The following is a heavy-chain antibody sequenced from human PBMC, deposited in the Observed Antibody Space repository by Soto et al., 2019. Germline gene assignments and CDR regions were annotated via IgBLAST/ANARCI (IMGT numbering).Heavy chain of an antibody. CDR1: GFTFSSYA. CDR2: ISGSGGST. V-gene: IGHV3-23*01. J-gene: IGHJ2*01. CDR3: AKGGDAGGSYYWYFDL. Sequence: GGSLRLSCAASGFTFSSYAMSWVRQAPGKGLEWVSAISGSGGSTYYADSVKGRFTISRDNSKNTLYLQMNSLRAEDTAVYYCAKGGDAGGSYYWYFDLWGRGTLVTVSS. D-gene: IGHD1-26*01.